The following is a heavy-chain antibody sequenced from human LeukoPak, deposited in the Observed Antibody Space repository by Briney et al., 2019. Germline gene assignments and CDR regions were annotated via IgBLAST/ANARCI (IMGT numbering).Heavy chain of an antibody. Sequence: GGSLRLSCAASAFTFSDYSMNWVGHAPGKGLEGISYIDTSSSTMYYADSVMGRFTISRDNTKESLYLQMNSLRDGDTAVYYCAREDDSWGPNNLDLWGQGTMVTVSS. D-gene: IGHD7-27*01. CDR3: AREDDSWGPNNLDL. CDR2: IDTSSSTM. V-gene: IGHV3-48*02. J-gene: IGHJ3*01. CDR1: AFTFSDYS.